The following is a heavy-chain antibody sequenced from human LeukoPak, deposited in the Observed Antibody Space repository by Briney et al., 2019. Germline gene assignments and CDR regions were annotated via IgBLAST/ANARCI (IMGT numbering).Heavy chain of an antibody. V-gene: IGHV3-64*01. Sequence: GGSLRLSCAASGFTFSSYAMHWVRQAPGKGLEYVSAISSNGGSTYYANSVKGRFTISRDNSKNTLYLQMGSLRAEDMAVYYCASDSHYDSSGYYRGFDYWGQGTLVTVSS. CDR2: ISSNGGST. J-gene: IGHJ4*02. CDR1: GFTFSSYA. CDR3: ASDSHYDSSGYYRGFDY. D-gene: IGHD3-22*01.